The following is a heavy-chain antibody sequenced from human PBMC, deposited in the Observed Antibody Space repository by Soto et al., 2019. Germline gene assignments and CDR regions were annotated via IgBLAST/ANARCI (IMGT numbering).Heavy chain of an antibody. CDR2: ISYDGSNK. J-gene: IGHJ1*01. V-gene: IGHV3-30-3*01. CDR1: GFTFSSYA. CDR3: ARGPSEGIAVAGTWGSQH. D-gene: IGHD6-19*01. Sequence: GGSLRLSCAASGFTFSSYAMHWVRQAPGKGLEWVAVISYDGSNKYYADSVKGRFTISRDNSKNTLYLQMNSLRAEDTAVYYCARGPSEGIAVAGTWGSQHWGQGTLVTVSS.